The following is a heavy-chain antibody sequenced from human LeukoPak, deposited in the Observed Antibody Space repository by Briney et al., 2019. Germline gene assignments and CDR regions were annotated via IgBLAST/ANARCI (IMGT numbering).Heavy chain of an antibody. V-gene: IGHV1-69*13. D-gene: IGHD3-22*01. CDR1: GGTFSSYV. CDR3: ATRPVYDSSGPVYYYYYYGMDV. J-gene: IGHJ6*02. CDR2: IIPIFGTA. Sequence: GASVKVSCKASGGTFSSYVISWVRQAPGQGLEWMGGIIPIFGTANYAQKFQGRVTITADESTSTAYMELSSLRSEDTAVYYCATRPVYDSSGPVYYYYYYGMDVWGQGTTVTVSS.